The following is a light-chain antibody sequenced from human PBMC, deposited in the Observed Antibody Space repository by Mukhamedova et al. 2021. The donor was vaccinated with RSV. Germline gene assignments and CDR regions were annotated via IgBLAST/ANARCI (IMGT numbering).Light chain of an antibody. CDR1: NIGGQS. Sequence: TCGGNNIGGQSVHWYQQKPGQAPVLVVYDDSDRPSGIPERFSGSNSDNTATLSINRVEAGDEADYYCQVWDSSSDAGVFGGGTKL. J-gene: IGLJ3*02. CDR3: QVWDSSSDAGV. CDR2: DDS. V-gene: IGLV3-21*02.